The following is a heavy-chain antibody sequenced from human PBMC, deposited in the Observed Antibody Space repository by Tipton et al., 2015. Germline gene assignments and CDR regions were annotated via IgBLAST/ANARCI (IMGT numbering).Heavy chain of an antibody. CDR1: GYSISSGYY. J-gene: IGHJ4*02. Sequence: GLVKPSETLSLTCDVSGYSISSGYYWGWIRQPPGKGLEWIGSIFHRGDTNYNPSLKSRVTISLDTSKNQFFLKLTSVIAADTAVYFCARGRGWRVFDYWGQGTLVTVSS. CDR2: IFHRGDT. D-gene: IGHD3-10*01. CDR3: ARGRGWRVFDY. V-gene: IGHV4-38-2*01.